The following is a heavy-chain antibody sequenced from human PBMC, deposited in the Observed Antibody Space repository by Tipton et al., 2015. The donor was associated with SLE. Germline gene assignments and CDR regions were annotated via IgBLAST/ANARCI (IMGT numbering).Heavy chain of an antibody. Sequence: SLRLSCVTSGFTFNTYGMHWVRQAPEKGLEWVSHISDDGRTTNYADSVRGRFTISRDNAKNTLYLQMNSLGVEDSAVYYCSAWFNYWGQGTLVSVSS. CDR3: SAWFNY. J-gene: IGHJ4*02. CDR2: ISDDGRTT. D-gene: IGHD3-10*01. CDR1: GFTFNTYG. V-gene: IGHV3-74*01.